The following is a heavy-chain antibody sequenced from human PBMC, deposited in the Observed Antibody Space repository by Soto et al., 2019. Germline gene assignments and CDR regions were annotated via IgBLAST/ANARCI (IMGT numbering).Heavy chain of an antibody. CDR3: ASAEGWFGGRYYYYGMDV. Sequence: ETLSLPCTVSRDSISSSSYYWGWTRQPPGKGLEWIGSLYYSGSTYYNPSLTSRDTISVDKSKNQFSLKLSSVTAADTAVYYCASAEGWFGGRYYYYGMDVWGQGTTVTVSS. J-gene: IGHJ6*02. CDR1: RDSISSSSYY. CDR2: LYYSGST. V-gene: IGHV4-39*07. D-gene: IGHD3-10*01.